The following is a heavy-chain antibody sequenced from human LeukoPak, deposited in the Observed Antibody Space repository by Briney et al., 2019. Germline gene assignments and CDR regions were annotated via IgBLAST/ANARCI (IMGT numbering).Heavy chain of an antibody. CDR2: ISGSGGST. J-gene: IGHJ4*02. D-gene: IGHD2-15*01. CDR1: GFTFSSSA. Sequence: GGSLRLSCAVSGFTFSSSAMTWVRQAPGKGLEWVSAISGSGGSTYYADSVKGRFTISRDNSKNTLYLQMNSLRAEDTAVYYCAKGCSGGTCYSSWGQGTLVTVSS. CDR3: AKGCSGGTCYSS. V-gene: IGHV3-23*01.